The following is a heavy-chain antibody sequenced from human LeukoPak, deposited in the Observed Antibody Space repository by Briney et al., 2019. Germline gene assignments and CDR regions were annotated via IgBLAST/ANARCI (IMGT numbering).Heavy chain of an antibody. V-gene: IGHV4-39*07. J-gene: IGHJ4*02. CDR3: ARVHFDSGYDSFDY. CDR1: GGSISGTSYC. D-gene: IGHD5-12*01. Sequence: PSETLSLTCSVSGGSISGTSYCWGWIRQPPGKGPEWIGSHYHTGRIYHNPSLKSRVTISVDTSKNQFSLKLSSVTAADTAVYYCARVHFDSGYDSFDYWGQGTLVTVSS. CDR2: HYHTGRI.